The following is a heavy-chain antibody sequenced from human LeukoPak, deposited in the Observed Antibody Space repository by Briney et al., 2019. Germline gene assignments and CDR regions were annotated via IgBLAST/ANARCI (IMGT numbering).Heavy chain of an antibody. J-gene: IGHJ4*02. CDR3: AKQTGSGLFILQ. CDR2: IYYTGNT. D-gene: IGHD3/OR15-3a*01. CDR1: GGSISSSNSY. Sequence: SETLSLTCTVSGGSISSSNSYWGWIRQPPGTGLEWIGSIYYTGNTYYNASLKSRVTISIDTSKNQFSLKLTSVTAADTAVYYCAKQTGSGLFILQGGQGTLVTVSS. V-gene: IGHV4-39*01.